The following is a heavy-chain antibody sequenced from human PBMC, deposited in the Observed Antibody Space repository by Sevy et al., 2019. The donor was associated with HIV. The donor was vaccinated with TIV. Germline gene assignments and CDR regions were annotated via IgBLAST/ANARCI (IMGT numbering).Heavy chain of an antibody. CDR1: GYSISSGYY. D-gene: IGHD3-3*01. CDR2: IYHSGGP. J-gene: IGHJ3*02. V-gene: IGHV4-38-2*01. CDR3: AGLRDGVRFFFDI. Sequence: SETLSLTCAVSGYSISSGYYWGWIRQPPGKGLEWIGRIYHSGGPYYNPSLKSRVTMSVDKSKNQFSLKLIFVTAADTAMYYCAGLRDGVRFFFDIWGQGTMVTVSS.